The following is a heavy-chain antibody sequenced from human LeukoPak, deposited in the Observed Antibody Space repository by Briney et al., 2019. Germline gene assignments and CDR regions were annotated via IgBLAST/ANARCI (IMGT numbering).Heavy chain of an antibody. CDR3: ARSLPATAAGANWFDP. CDR2: VSLSGLT. V-gene: IGHV4-4*02. J-gene: IGHJ5*02. CDR1: GGSITSTNW. D-gene: IGHD6-13*01. Sequence: SGTLSLTCGVSGGSITSTNWWSWVRQPPGQGLEWIGEVSLSGLTNYNPSLSSRVIMALDTSKNHLSLHLTSVTAADTAVYYCARSLPATAAGANWFDPWGQGTLVTVSS.